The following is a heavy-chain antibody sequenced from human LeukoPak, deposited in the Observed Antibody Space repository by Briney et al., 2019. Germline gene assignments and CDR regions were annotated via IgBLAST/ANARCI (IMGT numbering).Heavy chain of an antibody. CDR1: GYTFIGYY. D-gene: IGHD1-26*01. J-gene: IGHJ4*02. CDR2: FNPNTGGT. V-gene: IGHV1-2*06. CDR3: ARAGRVQEVVDY. Sequence: ASVKVSCKTSGYTFIGYYMHWVRQAPGQGLEWMGRFNPNTGGTSSAQKFQDRVTMTRDTSISTAYMEVSRLRSDDTAVYYCARAGRVQEVVDYWGQGTLVTVSS.